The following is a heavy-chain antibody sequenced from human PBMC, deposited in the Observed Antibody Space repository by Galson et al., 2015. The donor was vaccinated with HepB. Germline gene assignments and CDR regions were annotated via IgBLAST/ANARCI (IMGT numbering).Heavy chain of an antibody. CDR3: ARDRFWRRWEVSDAFDI. CDR1: GFTFSSYA. V-gene: IGHV3-30-3*01. J-gene: IGHJ3*02. Sequence: SLRLSCAASGFTFSSYAMHWVRQAPGKGLEWVAVISYDGSNKYYADSVKGRFTISRDNSKNTLYLQMNSLRAEDTAVYYCARDRFWRRWEVSDAFDIWGQGTMVTVSS. D-gene: IGHD3-3*01. CDR2: ISYDGSNK.